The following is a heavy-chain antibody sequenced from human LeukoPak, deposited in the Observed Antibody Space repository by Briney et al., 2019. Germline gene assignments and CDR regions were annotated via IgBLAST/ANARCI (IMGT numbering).Heavy chain of an antibody. CDR1: GYTFTSYD. CDR2: MNPNSGNT. CDR3: AREGVPYDAFDI. J-gene: IGHJ3*02. V-gene: IGHV1-8*01. Sequence: ASVKVSCKASGYTFTSYDINWVRQATGQGLEWMGWMNPNSGNTGYAQNFQGRVTMTRDTSISTAYMELSRLRSDDTAVYYCAREGVPYDAFDIWGQGTMVTVSS. D-gene: IGHD1-1*01.